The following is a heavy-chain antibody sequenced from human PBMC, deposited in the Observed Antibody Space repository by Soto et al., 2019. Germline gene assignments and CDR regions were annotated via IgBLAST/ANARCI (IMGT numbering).Heavy chain of an antibody. CDR1: GGSFSGNY. CDR2: ISHSGST. Sequence: QVQLQQWGAGLLKPSETLSLTCTVYGGSFSGNYWSWIRQPPGMGLEWIGEISHSGSTNYNPSLKSRVTLSVDTSKNQFSLKLSSVTAADTAMYYCARGHLPGGNTFYYDYWGQGTLVTVSS. J-gene: IGHJ4*02. D-gene: IGHD2-15*01. CDR3: ARGHLPGGNTFYYDY. V-gene: IGHV4-34*01.